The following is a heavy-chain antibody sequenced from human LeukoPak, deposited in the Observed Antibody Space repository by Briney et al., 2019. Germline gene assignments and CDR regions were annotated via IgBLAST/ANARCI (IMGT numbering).Heavy chain of an antibody. Sequence: GGSLRLSCAASGFTFSSYWMHWVRQAPGKGLVWVSRLNTDGSSTSHADSVKGRFTISRDNARNTLYLQMNSLRAEDTAVYYCARDPCTNGVCSMDYWGQGTLVTASS. D-gene: IGHD2-8*01. V-gene: IGHV3-74*01. CDR2: LNTDGSST. J-gene: IGHJ4*02. CDR1: GFTFSSYW. CDR3: ARDPCTNGVCSMDY.